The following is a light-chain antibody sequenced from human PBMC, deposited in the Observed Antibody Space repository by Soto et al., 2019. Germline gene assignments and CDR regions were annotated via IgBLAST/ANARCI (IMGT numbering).Light chain of an antibody. CDR3: QQANSFPFT. CDR2: AAS. V-gene: IGKV1-17*01. J-gene: IGKJ5*01. CDR1: QGIGNA. Sequence: HSPSSLSASERDSVGISGWASQGIGNALGWYQQIPGKAAKSLIYAASSLQSRVTSRFSGSGSGTDFTLTISSLQPEDFATYYCQQANSFPFTFGQGTRPEI.